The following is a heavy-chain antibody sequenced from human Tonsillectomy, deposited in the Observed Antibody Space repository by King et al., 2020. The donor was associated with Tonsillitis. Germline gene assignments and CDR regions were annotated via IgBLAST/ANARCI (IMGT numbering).Heavy chain of an antibody. V-gene: IGHV3-30*01. CDR3: AREGPSGYYYYMDV. Sequence: VQLVESGGGVVQPGRSLRLSCAGSGSTFSSYAMHWVRQAPGKGLEWVAVISYDGSDKYYADSVKGRFTISRDNSKNTLCLHMNSLRAEDTAVYYCAREGPSGYYYYMDVWGQGTTVTVSS. CDR2: ISYDGSDK. CDR1: GSTFSSYA. D-gene: IGHD2-8*02. J-gene: IGHJ6*03.